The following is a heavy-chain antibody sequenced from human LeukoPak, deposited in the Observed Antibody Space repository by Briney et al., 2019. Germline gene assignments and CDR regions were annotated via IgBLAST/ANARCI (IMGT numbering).Heavy chain of an antibody. CDR3: ARAGSSSGWYSF. J-gene: IGHJ4*02. CDR2: TYHSGST. CDR1: GGSISSSNW. V-gene: IGHV4-4*02. Sequence: RTSETLSLTCAVSGGSISSSNWWSWVRQPPGKGLEWIGETYHSGSTNYNPSLKSRVTISVDKSKNQFSLKLSSVTAADTAVYYCARAGSSSGWYSFWGQGTLVTVSS. D-gene: IGHD6-19*01.